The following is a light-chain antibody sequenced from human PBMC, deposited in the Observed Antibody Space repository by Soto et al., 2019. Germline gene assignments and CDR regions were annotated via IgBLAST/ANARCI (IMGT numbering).Light chain of an antibody. V-gene: IGKV3-11*02. Sequence: EIVLTQSPATLSLSPGERATLPCRASQSVSTSLPWYQQRPGQAPRLLIYDVSNRAAGVPARFSGSGSGRDFTLTISNLEPEDFASYYCQERSSSPRLTFGGGTTVEIK. J-gene: IGKJ4*02. CDR3: QERSSSPRLT. CDR2: DVS. CDR1: QSVSTS.